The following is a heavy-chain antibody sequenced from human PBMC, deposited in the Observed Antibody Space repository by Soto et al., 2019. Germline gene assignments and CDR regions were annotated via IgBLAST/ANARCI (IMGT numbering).Heavy chain of an antibody. CDR1: GFTFSSYA. D-gene: IGHD5-18*01. CDR3: ARASDTAMVFYDWFDP. Sequence: GGSLRLSCAASGFTFSSYAMHWVRQAPGKGLEWVAVISYDGSNKYYADSVKGRFTISRDNSKNTLYLQMNSLRAEDTAVYYCARASDTAMVFYDWFDPWGQGTLVTVSS. J-gene: IGHJ5*02. V-gene: IGHV3-30-3*01. CDR2: ISYDGSNK.